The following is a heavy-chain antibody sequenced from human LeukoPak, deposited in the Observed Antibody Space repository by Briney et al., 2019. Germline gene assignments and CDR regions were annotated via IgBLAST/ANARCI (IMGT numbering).Heavy chain of an antibody. J-gene: IGHJ4*02. D-gene: IGHD5-24*01. CDR3: ARGRRDGYNKGSDY. CDR1: EFTFSSYW. Sequence: GGSLRLSCAASEFTFSSYWMHWVRQAPGKGLVWVSHINPDGTTTNYADSVKGRFTISRDNAKNSLYLQMNSLRAEDTALYHCARGRRDGYNKGSDYWGQGTLVTVSS. CDR2: INPDGTTT. V-gene: IGHV3-74*01.